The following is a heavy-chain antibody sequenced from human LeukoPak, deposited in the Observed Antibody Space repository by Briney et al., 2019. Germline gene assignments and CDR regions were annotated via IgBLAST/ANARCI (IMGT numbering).Heavy chain of an antibody. V-gene: IGHV3-7*01. CDR1: GFTFSSYW. Sequence: GGSLRLSCAASGFTFSSYWMSWVRRAPGKGLEWVANIKQDGSEKYYVDSVKGRFTISRDNAKNSLYLQMNSLRAEDTAVYYCARLEYSSSWYGGELDYWGQGTLVTVSS. J-gene: IGHJ4*02. CDR3: ARLEYSSSWYGGELDY. CDR2: IKQDGSEK. D-gene: IGHD6-13*01.